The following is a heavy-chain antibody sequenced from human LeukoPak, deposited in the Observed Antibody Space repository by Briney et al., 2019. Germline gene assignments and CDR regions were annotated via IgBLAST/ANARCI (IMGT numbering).Heavy chain of an antibody. CDR1: GGSIRNYY. D-gene: IGHD2-2*01. V-gene: IGHV4-59*05. CDR2: IYYSGST. J-gene: IGHJ5*02. Sequence: SETLSLTCTVSGGSIRNYYWSWIRQPPGKGLEWIGSIYYSGSTYYNPSLKSRVTISVDTSKNQFSLKLSSVTAADTAVYYCARGIVVVPAASETYFDPWGQGTLVTVSS. CDR3: ARGIVVVPAASETYFDP.